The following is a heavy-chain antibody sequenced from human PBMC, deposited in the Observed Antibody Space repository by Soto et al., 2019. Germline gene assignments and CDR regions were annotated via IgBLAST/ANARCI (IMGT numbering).Heavy chain of an antibody. CDR3: ARDQVGCSGGSCSYYYGMDV. CDR2: INAGNGNT. Sequence: GGSVKVSCRASGYPFTSYAMHCVRQAPGQSLEWMGWINAGNGNTKYSQKFQGRVTITRDTSASAAYMELSSLRSEDTAVYYCARDQVGCSGGSCSYYYGMDVWGQGTTVTVSS. V-gene: IGHV1-3*01. D-gene: IGHD2-15*01. CDR1: GYPFTSYA. J-gene: IGHJ6*02.